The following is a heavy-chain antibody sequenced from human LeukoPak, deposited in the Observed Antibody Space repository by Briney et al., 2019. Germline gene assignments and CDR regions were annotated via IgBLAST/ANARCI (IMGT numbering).Heavy chain of an antibody. V-gene: IGHV4-34*01. Sequence: GSLRLSCAASGFTFSSYAMSWVRQPPGKGLEWIGEINHSGSTNYNPSLKSRVTISVDTSKNQFSLKLSSVTAADTAVYYCARVPTSYYDFWSGYRPPYYYYGMDVWGQGTTVTVSS. CDR2: INHSGST. CDR3: ARVPTSYYDFWSGYRPPYYYYGMDV. J-gene: IGHJ6*02. D-gene: IGHD3-3*01. CDR1: GFTFSSYA.